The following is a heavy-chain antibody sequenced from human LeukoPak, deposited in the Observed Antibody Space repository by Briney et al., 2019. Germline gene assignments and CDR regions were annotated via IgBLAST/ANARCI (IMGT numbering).Heavy chain of an antibody. CDR3: ARNTVVTPYYYYGMDV. CDR1: GYTLTELS. D-gene: IGHD4-11*01. Sequence: GASVNVSCKVSGYTLTELSMHWVRQAPGQGLEWMGGIIPIFGTADYAQKFQGRVTITADESTSTAYMELSSLRSEDTAVYYCARNTVVTPYYYYGMDVWGQGTTVTVSS. J-gene: IGHJ6*02. V-gene: IGHV1-69*13. CDR2: IIPIFGTA.